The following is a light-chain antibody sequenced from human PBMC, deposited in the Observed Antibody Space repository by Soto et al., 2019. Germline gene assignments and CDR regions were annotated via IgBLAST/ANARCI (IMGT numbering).Light chain of an antibody. CDR1: QSVRSSY. V-gene: IGKV3-20*01. CDR3: QQYGSSPRT. J-gene: IGKJ1*01. Sequence: IVLTQSPYTLSLSPGGMGTLSCRASQSVRSSYLAWYQQTPGQTPRLLIYAASSRATGIPDRFSGSGSGTDFSLTISRLEAEDFAVYYCQQYGSSPRTFGQGTKVDIK. CDR2: AAS.